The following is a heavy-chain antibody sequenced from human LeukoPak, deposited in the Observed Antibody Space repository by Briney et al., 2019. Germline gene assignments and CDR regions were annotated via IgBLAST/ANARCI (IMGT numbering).Heavy chain of an antibody. D-gene: IGHD4-17*01. CDR2: IYYSGST. Sequence: SETLSLTCTVSGGSISSSSYYWGWIRQPPAKGLEWIGSIYYSGSTYYNPSLKSRVTISVDTSKNQFSLKLSSVTAADTAVYYCARHEPRGAGDYSSPSDPWGQGTLVTVSS. CDR3: ARHEPRGAGDYSSPSDP. J-gene: IGHJ5*02. V-gene: IGHV4-39*01. CDR1: GGSISSSSYY.